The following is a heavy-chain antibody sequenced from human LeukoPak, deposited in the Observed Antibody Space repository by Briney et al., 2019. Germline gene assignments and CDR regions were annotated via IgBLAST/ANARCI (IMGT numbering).Heavy chain of an antibody. D-gene: IGHD6-13*01. V-gene: IGHV4-30-2*01. CDR1: GGSISSGGYS. CDR3: AREAIAAAGGFDY. Sequence: SQTLSLTCAVSGGSISSGGYSWSWIRQPPGKGLGWIGYIYHSGSTYYNPSLKSRVTISVDRSKNQFSLKLSSVTAADTAVYYCAREAIAAAGGFDYWGQGTLVTVSS. CDR2: IYHSGST. J-gene: IGHJ4*02.